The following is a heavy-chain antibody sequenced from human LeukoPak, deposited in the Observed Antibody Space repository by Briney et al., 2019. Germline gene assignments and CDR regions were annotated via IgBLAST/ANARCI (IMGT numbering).Heavy chain of an antibody. CDR3: ARGRYCSSTSCYYWFDP. CDR2: INPNSGGT. D-gene: IGHD2-2*01. CDR1: GYTFTGYY. V-gene: IGHV1-2*02. J-gene: IGHJ5*02. Sequence: ASVKVSCKASGYTFTGYYMHWVRQAPGQGLEWMGWINPNSGGTNYAQKFQGRVTMTRDTSISTAYMELSRLRSDDTAVYYCARGRYCSSTSCYYWFDPWGQGTLVTVSS.